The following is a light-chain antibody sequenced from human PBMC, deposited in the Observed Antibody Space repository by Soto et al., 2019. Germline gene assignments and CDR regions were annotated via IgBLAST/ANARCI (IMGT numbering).Light chain of an antibody. J-gene: IGKJ4*01. V-gene: IGKV1D-12*01. CDR1: QFISSW. CDR2: AAS. Sequence: QMSKYPSSVSASVGDRVTITCRASQFISSWVAWYQQKPGKAPKLLISAASSLQSGVPSRFSGSESGTDFTLTISSLQPEDFATYYCQQANSFPLTFGGGTKVDIK. CDR3: QQANSFPLT.